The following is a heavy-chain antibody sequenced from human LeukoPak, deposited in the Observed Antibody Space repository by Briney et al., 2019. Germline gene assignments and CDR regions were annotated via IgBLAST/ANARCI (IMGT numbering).Heavy chain of an antibody. CDR1: GFTFSSYG. CDR2: IWYDGSNK. D-gene: IGHD5-18*01. J-gene: IGHJ4*02. Sequence: GGSLRLSCAASGFTFSSYGMHWVRQAPGKGLEWVAVIWYDGSNKYYADSVKGRFTITRDNSKNTLYLQMNSLRAEDTAVYYCARQDPTAMDQIPFDYWGQGTLVTVSS. CDR3: ARQDPTAMDQIPFDY. V-gene: IGHV3-33*01.